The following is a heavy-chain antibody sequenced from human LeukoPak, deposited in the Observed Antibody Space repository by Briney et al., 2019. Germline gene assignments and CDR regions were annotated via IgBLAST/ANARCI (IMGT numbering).Heavy chain of an antibody. CDR1: GFTFSSYA. CDR2: ISYDGSNK. J-gene: IGHJ4*02. CDR3: ARDGAKSGYYYVDSFPDY. Sequence: GGSLRLSCAASGFTFSSYAMHWVRQAPGKGLEWVAVISYDGSNKYYADSVKGRFTISRDNSKNTLYLQMNSLRAEGTAVYYCARDGAKSGYYYVDSFPDYWGQGTLVTVSS. V-gene: IGHV3-30-3*01. D-gene: IGHD3-22*01.